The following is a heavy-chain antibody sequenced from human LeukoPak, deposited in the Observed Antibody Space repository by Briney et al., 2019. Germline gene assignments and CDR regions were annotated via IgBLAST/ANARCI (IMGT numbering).Heavy chain of an antibody. D-gene: IGHD3-3*01. Sequence: GGSLRLSCAASGFTFNSYWMSWVRQAPGKGLEWVANIKQDGSEKYYVDSVKGRFTISRDNAKNSLYLQLNSLRAEDTAVYYCARHDDYDFPYCFDYWGQGTLVTVSS. CDR2: IKQDGSEK. CDR3: ARHDDYDFPYCFDY. CDR1: GFTFNSYW. V-gene: IGHV3-7*01. J-gene: IGHJ4*02.